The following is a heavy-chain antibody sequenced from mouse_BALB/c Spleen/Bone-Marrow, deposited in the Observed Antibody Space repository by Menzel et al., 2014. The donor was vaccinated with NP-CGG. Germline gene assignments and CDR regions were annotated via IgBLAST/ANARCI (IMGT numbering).Heavy chain of an antibody. V-gene: IGHV1-69*02. CDR3: APRLDY. Sequence: QVQLQQPGAELVKPGASVKLSCKASGYTFTSYWMHWVKQRPGQGLEWIGEIDPSDSYTNYNQKFKGKATLTVDKSSSTAYMQLSSLTSEDSAVYYCAPRLDYWGQGTTLTVSS. CDR2: IDPSDSYT. J-gene: IGHJ2*01. CDR1: GYTFTSYW.